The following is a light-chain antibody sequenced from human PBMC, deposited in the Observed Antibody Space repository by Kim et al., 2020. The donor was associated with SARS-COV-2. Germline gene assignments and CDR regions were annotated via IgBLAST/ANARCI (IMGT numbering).Light chain of an antibody. CDR3: AIWYSNTWV. CDR1: SDINVNTYN. Sequence: QPVLTQPTSLSTSPGASARFTCTLRSDINVNTYNIYWYQQKPGSLPNYLLRFKSASNNQQGSGVPSRFSGSKDASTNAGLLLISGLQSEDEADYYCAIWYSNTWVFGGGTQLTVL. V-gene: IGLV5-39*01. J-gene: IGLJ3*02. CDR2: FKSASNN.